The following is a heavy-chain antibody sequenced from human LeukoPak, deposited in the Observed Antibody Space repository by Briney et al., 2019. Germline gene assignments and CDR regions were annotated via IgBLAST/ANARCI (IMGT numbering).Heavy chain of an antibody. CDR3: VKSMDV. CDR2: IKQDGSEK. CDR1: GFTFSSYA. J-gene: IGHJ6*02. Sequence: PGGSLRLSCAASGFTFSSYAMSWVRQAPGKGLEWVANIKQDGSEKYYVDSVKGRFTISRDNARSSLSLQMNSLRTEDTAVYYCVKSMDVWGQGTTVTVSS. V-gene: IGHV3-7*01.